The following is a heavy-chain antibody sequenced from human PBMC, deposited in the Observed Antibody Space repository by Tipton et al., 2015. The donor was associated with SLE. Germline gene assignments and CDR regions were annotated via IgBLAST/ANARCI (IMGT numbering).Heavy chain of an antibody. D-gene: IGHD5-18*01. CDR3: ARAVDTAMVVSWFDP. V-gene: IGHV4-39*07. J-gene: IGHJ5*02. CDR2: IYYSGST. CDR1: GGSISSSSYY. Sequence: LRLSCTVSGGSISSSSYYWGWIRQPPGKGLEWIGSIYYSGSTYYNPSLKSRVTISVDTSKNQFSLKLSSVTAADTAVYYCARAVDTAMVVSWFDPWGQGTLVTVSS.